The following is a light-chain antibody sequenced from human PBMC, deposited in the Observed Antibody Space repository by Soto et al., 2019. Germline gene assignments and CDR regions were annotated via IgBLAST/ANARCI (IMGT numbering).Light chain of an antibody. Sequence: DIQMTQSPSSLSASVGDRVTITCRASQSISSSLNWYQQKPGKAPKLLIYAASSLQSGVPSRFSGSGSGTDFTLTISICQPEDVATFYCQQSYSSPPAFGQGTKVEIK. CDR1: QSISSS. J-gene: IGKJ1*01. CDR2: AAS. V-gene: IGKV1-39*01. CDR3: QQSYSSPPA.